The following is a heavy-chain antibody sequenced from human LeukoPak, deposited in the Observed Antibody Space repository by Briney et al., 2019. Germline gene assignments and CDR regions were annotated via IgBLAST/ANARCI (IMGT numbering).Heavy chain of an antibody. CDR2: IKQDGSEK. V-gene: IGHV3-7*01. CDR3: AKGGWFGETSWYFDL. Sequence: GGSLRLSCAASGFTFSSYWMSWVRQAPGKGLEWVANIKQDGSEKYYVDSVKGRFTISRDNANNSPYLQMNSLRAEDTAVYYCAKGGWFGETSWYFDLWGRGTLVTVSS. CDR1: GFTFSSYW. D-gene: IGHD3-10*01. J-gene: IGHJ2*01.